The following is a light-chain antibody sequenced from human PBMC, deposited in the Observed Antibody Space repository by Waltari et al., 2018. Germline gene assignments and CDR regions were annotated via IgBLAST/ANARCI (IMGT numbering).Light chain of an antibody. CDR2: DVD. J-gene: IGLJ3*02. Sequence: QSALTQPASVSGSPGQSITISCTAATNNIIRDNHVSWYQPHPGKAPKVMIYDVDNRPSGVSHRFSGSRSGNTASLIISGLQAEDEADYYCSSYTSSSTWVFGGGTKLTVL. CDR3: SSYTSSSTWV. CDR1: TNNIIRDNH. V-gene: IGLV2-14*03.